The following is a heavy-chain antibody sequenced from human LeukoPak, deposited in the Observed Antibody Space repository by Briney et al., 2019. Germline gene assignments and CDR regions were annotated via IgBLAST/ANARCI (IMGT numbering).Heavy chain of an antibody. CDR1: GGSFSGYY. CDR2: INHSGST. D-gene: IGHD3-16*01. Sequence: SETPSLTCAVYGGSFSGYYWSWIRQPPGKGLEWIGEINHSGSTNYNPSLKSRVTISVDTSKNQFSLKLSSVTAADTAVYYCARGNLWGLDYWGQGTLVTVSS. CDR3: ARGNLWGLDY. J-gene: IGHJ4*02. V-gene: IGHV4-34*01.